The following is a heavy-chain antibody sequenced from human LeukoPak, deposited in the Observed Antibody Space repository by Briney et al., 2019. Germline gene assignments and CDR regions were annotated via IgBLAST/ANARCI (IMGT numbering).Heavy chain of an antibody. CDR2: IKQDGSEK. CDR1: GFTFSSYW. Sequence: GGSLRLSCAASGFTFSSYWMSWVRQAPGKGLEWVANIKQDGSEKYYVDPVKGRLTISRDNAKNSLYLQMNSLRAEDTAVYYCARKDSNRMSYYYYGMDVWGQGTTVTVSS. V-gene: IGHV3-7*03. D-gene: IGHD4-11*01. J-gene: IGHJ6*02. CDR3: ARKDSNRMSYYYYGMDV.